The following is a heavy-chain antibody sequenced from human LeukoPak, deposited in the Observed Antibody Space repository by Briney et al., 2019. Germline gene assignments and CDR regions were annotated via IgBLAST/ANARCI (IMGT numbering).Heavy chain of an antibody. Sequence: SETLSLTCTVSGGSISSSSYYWGWIRQPPGKGLEWIGSIYYSGSTYYNPSLKSRVTISVDTSKNQFSLKLSSVTAADTAVYYCARSVGYFDSWGQETLVTSPQ. CDR1: GGSISSSSYY. J-gene: IGHJ4*02. V-gene: IGHV4-39*07. D-gene: IGHD4-23*01. CDR2: IYYSGST. CDR3: ARSVGYFDS.